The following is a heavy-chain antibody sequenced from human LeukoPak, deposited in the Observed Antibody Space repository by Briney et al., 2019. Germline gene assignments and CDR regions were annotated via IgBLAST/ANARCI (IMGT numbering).Heavy chain of an antibody. Sequence: SETLSLTCTVSGGSVNSGIYYWNWIRQPPGKGLEWIGHIDYSGSTNYNPSLKSRVTISVDTSKNQFSLNLTSVTAADTAVYYCARGRPQVRLRYKVVLYYFDYWGQGTLVTVSS. CDR3: ARGRPQVRLRYKVVLYYFDY. J-gene: IGHJ4*02. CDR2: IDYSGST. CDR1: GGSVNSGIYY. V-gene: IGHV4-61*01. D-gene: IGHD1-1*01.